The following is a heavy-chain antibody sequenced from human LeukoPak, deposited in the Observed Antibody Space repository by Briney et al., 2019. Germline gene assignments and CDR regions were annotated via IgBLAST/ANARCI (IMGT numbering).Heavy chain of an antibody. D-gene: IGHD6-25*01. V-gene: IGHV4-59*12. Sequence: PSETLSLTCTVSGGSIRSYYWSWIRQPPGKGLEWIGYIYYSGSTYYNPSLKSRVTISVDTSKNQFSLNLSSVTAADTAVYYCARDTEQRIDAFDIWGQGTMVTVSS. CDR1: GGSIRSYY. CDR3: ARDTEQRIDAFDI. J-gene: IGHJ3*02. CDR2: IYYSGST.